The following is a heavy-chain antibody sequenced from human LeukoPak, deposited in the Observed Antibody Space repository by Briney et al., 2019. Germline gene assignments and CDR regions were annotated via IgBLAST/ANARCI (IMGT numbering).Heavy chain of an antibody. CDR2: ISYDGGNK. V-gene: IGHV3-30*18. CDR1: GFIFSSTG. D-gene: IGHD5-12*01. J-gene: IGHJ4*02. CDR3: AKQYSASPYSFDY. Sequence: PGGSLRLSCAASGFIFSSTGMHWVRQAPGKGLEWVAAISYDGGNKYHADSVKGRFTISRDDSKNTLYLQMDSLRPEDTAVYYCAKQYSASPYSFDYWGQGTLVTVSS.